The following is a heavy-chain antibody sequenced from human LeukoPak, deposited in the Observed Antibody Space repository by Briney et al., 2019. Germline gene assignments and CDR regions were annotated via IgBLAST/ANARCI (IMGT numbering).Heavy chain of an antibody. CDR3: ARDPLGYCSGGSCPNWFDP. J-gene: IGHJ5*02. CDR1: GFTFSNYS. Sequence: PGGSLRLSCEASGFTFSNYSMNWVRQAPGKGLEWVSYIRSSSSTIYYADSVKGRFTISRDNAKNSLYLQMNSLRAEDTAVYYCARDPLGYCSGGSCPNWFDPWGQGTLVTVSS. V-gene: IGHV3-48*04. D-gene: IGHD2-15*01. CDR2: IRSSSSTI.